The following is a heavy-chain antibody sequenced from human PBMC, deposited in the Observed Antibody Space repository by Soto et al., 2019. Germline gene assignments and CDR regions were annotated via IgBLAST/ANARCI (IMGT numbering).Heavy chain of an antibody. D-gene: IGHD5-12*01. Sequence: SETLSLTCTVSVGSISSSSYYWGWIRQPPGKGLEWIGSIYYSGSTYYNPSFKSRVTISVDTSKNQFSLKLSSVTAADTAVYYCARTYSGYDSSYFDYWGQGTLVTVYS. CDR2: IYYSGST. CDR3: ARTYSGYDSSYFDY. CDR1: VGSISSSSYY. V-gene: IGHV4-39*01. J-gene: IGHJ4*02.